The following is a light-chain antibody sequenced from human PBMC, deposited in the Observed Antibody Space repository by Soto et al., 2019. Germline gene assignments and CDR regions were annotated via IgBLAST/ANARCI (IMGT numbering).Light chain of an antibody. CDR3: HQCDSSPWT. CDR2: GAS. CDR1: QSLSSNY. V-gene: IGKV3-20*01. Sequence: IVVSQSPCTLSLSPGERATLSCRASQSLSSNYLAWYQQKPGQAPRLRIYGASSRATGIPDRFSGSGSGTDFTLTISRLEPEDFAVFYCHQCDSSPWTFAQGTKVDVK. J-gene: IGKJ1*01.